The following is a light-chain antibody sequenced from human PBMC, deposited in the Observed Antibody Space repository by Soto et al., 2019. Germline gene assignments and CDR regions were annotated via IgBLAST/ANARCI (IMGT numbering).Light chain of an antibody. CDR1: QSVSSSY. Sequence: EIVLTQSPGTLSLSPGERATLSCRASQSVSSSYLAWYQQKPGQAPRLLIYGVSTRATGIPDRFSGSGSGTEFALTISRLEPEDFAVYICQHYGYPQWTFGPGTKVEIK. CDR2: GVS. J-gene: IGKJ1*01. CDR3: QHYGYPQWT. V-gene: IGKV3-20*01.